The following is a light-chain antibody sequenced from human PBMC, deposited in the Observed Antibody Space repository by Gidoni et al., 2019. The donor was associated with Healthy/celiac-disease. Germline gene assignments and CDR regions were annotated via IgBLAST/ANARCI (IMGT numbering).Light chain of an antibody. V-gene: IGKV4-1*01. J-gene: IGKJ3*01. CDR3: QQYYSPPPT. CDR2: WAS. Sequence: DIVMTQSPDSLAVSLGERATINCKSSQSVLYSSSNENYLAWYQQKPGQPLKLLIYWASTRESGVPDRFTGSGSGKDFTLTISSLQDEDVAVYYCQQYYSPPPTCGPGTKVDIK. CDR1: QSVLYSSSNENY.